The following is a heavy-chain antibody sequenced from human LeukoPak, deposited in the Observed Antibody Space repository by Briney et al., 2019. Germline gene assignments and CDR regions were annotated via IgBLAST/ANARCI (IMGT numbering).Heavy chain of an antibody. D-gene: IGHD6-19*01. CDR3: ARHAYSSGEIYYYYYYMDV. Sequence: SETLSLTCTVSGGSISSSSYYWGWIRQPPGKGLEWIGSIYYSGSTYYNPSLKRRVTISVDTSKNQFSLKLSSVTAADTAVYYCARHAYSSGEIYYYYYYMDVWGKGTTVTISS. CDR1: GGSISSSSYY. J-gene: IGHJ6*03. V-gene: IGHV4-39*01. CDR2: IYYSGST.